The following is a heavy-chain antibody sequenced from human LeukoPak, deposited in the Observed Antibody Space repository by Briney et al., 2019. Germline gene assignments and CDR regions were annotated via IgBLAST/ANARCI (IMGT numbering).Heavy chain of an antibody. Sequence: PSETLSLTCTVSGGSISSSIHYWVWIRQPPGKGLEWIGNVYYSGITYYNPSLQSRANISIDMSKNEFSVRLSSVTAADTGVYYCARHWAGDIFDFWGQGTLVTVSS. D-gene: IGHD3-9*01. J-gene: IGHJ4*02. CDR3: ARHWAGDIFDF. CDR2: VYYSGIT. V-gene: IGHV4-39*01. CDR1: GGSISSSIHY.